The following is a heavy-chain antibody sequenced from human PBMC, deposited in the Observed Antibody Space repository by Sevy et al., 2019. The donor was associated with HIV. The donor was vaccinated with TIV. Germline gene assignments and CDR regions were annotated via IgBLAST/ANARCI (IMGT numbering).Heavy chain of an antibody. CDR3: ASLDFFDY. Sequence: GGSLRLSCAASGFTFSSYEMNWVRQAPGKGLEWVSYISSSGSTIYYADSVKGRFTISRDNAKNSLYLQMNSLRAEDTAFYHYASLDFFDYWGQGTLVTVSS. CDR1: GFTFSSYE. CDR2: ISSSGSTI. V-gene: IGHV3-48*03. J-gene: IGHJ4*02.